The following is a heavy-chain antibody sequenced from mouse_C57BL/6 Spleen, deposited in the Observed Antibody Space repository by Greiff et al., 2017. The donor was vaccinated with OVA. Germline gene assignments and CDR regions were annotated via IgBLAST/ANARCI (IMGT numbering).Heavy chain of an antibody. J-gene: IGHJ2*01. Sequence: VQLQQPGAELVRPGSSVKLSCKASGYTFTSYWMHWVKQRPIQGLEWIGNIDPSDSETHYNQKFKDKATLTVDKSSSTAYMQLSSLTSEDSAVYYCARWGDSYYFDYWGQGTTLTVSS. CDR1: GYTFTSYW. CDR2: IDPSDSET. CDR3: ARWGDSYYFDY. V-gene: IGHV1-52*01.